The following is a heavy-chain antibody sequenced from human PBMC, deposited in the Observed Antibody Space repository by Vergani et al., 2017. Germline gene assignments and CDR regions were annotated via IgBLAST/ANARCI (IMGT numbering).Heavy chain of an antibody. Sequence: VQLVESGGGLVQPGRSLILSCAASGFTFSSYAMHWVRQAPGKGLEWVAVISYDGSNKYYADSVKGRFTISRDNSKNTLYLQMNSLRAEDTAVYYCARDQAGVAAAGRGYFDYWGQGTLVTVSS. CDR2: ISYDGSNK. J-gene: IGHJ4*02. D-gene: IGHD6-13*01. CDR1: GFTFSSYA. CDR3: ARDQAGVAAAGRGYFDY. V-gene: IGHV3-30-3*01.